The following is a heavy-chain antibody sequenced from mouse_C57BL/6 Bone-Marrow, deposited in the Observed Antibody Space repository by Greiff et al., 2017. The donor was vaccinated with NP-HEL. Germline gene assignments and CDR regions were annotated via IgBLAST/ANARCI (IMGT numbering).Heavy chain of an antibody. Sequence: EVQRVESGAELVRPGASVKLSCTASGFNIKDDYMHWVKQRPEQGLEWIGWIDPENGDTEYASKFQGKATKTADTSSNTAYLQLSSLTSEDTAVYYCNSYAMDYWGQGTSVTVSS. CDR3: NSYAMDY. J-gene: IGHJ4*01. V-gene: IGHV14-4*01. CDR2: IDPENGDT. CDR1: GFNIKDDY.